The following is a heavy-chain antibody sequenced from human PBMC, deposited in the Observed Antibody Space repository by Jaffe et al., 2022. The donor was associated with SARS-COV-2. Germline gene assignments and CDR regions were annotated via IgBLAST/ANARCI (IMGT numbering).Heavy chain of an antibody. Sequence: QVQLQESGPGLVQPSQTLSLTCTVSGGSITSGSYYWSWIRQPAGKGLEWIGRIYTSGSTNYNPSLKSRVTVSLDTSKNQFSLKLSSVTAADTAVYYCARGGGGNSLEFDYWGQGTLVTVSS. CDR2: IYTSGST. J-gene: IGHJ4*02. CDR1: GGSITSGSYY. CDR3: ARGGGGNSLEFDY. V-gene: IGHV4-61*02. D-gene: IGHD2-21*02.